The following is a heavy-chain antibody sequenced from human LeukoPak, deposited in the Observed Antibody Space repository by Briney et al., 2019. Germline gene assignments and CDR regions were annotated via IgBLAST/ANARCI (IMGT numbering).Heavy chain of an antibody. D-gene: IGHD1-26*01. CDR1: GSTFSSYA. V-gene: IGHV3-23*01. CDR3: ARTSGTYYEFDY. J-gene: IGHJ4*02. CDR2: ISGSGGST. Sequence: GGSLRLSCAASGSTFSSYAMSWVRQAPGKGLEWVSAISGSGGSTYYADSVKGRFTISRENAKNSLYLQMNSLRAGDTAVYYCARTSGTYYEFDYWGQGTLVTVSS.